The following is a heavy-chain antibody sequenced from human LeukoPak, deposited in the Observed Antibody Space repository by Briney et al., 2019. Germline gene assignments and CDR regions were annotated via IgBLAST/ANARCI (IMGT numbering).Heavy chain of an antibody. CDR3: ARENTDPYDFWSGYSD. CDR1: GGSISSGSYY. J-gene: IGHJ4*02. CDR2: IYTSGST. V-gene: IGHV4-61*02. Sequence: SETLSLTCTVSGGSISSGSYYWSWIRQPAGKGLEWIGRIYTSGSTNYNPSLKSRVTISVDTSKNQFSLKLSSVTAAHTAVYYCARENTDPYDFWSGYSDWGQGTLVTVSS. D-gene: IGHD3-3*01.